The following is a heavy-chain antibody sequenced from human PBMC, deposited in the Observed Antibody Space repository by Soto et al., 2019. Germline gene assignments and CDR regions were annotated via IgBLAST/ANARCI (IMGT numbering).Heavy chain of an antibody. D-gene: IGHD6-19*01. CDR2: IYPGDSET. CDR3: ARVDSSGCSEY. Sequence: PGESLKISCKGSGYSFPSYWIGWVRQMPGKGLECMGFIYPGDSETTYSPSFQGQVTISADKFTSTVYLQWSSLKASDTAIYYCARVDSSGCSEYWGQGTLVTVSS. CDR1: GYSFPSYW. J-gene: IGHJ4*02. V-gene: IGHV5-51*01.